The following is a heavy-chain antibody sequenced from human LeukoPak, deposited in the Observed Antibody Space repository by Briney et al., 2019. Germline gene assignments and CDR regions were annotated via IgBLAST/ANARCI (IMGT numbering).Heavy chain of an antibody. Sequence: ASVKVSCKASGYTFTGYYMHWVRQAPGQGLEWMGWINPNSGGTNYAQKFQGRVTMTRDTSISTAYMELSRLRSDDTAVYYCARDRGGSYSVFDYWGQGTPVTVSS. CDR2: INPNSGGT. D-gene: IGHD1-26*01. V-gene: IGHV1-2*02. J-gene: IGHJ4*02. CDR1: GYTFTGYY. CDR3: ARDRGGSYSVFDY.